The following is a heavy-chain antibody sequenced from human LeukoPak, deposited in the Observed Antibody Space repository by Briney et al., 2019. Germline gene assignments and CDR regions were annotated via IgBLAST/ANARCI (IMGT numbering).Heavy chain of an antibody. D-gene: IGHD3-9*01. J-gene: IGHJ4*02. V-gene: IGHV3-23*01. CDR3: AKGDDYDILTGYSPSFDY. CDR1: GFTFSSYA. Sequence: GGSLRLSCAASGFTFSSYAMSWVRQAPGKGLEWVSAISGSGGSTYYADSVEGRFTISRDNSKNTLYLQMNSLRAEDTAVYYCAKGDDYDILTGYSPSFDYWAREPWSPSPQ. CDR2: ISGSGGST.